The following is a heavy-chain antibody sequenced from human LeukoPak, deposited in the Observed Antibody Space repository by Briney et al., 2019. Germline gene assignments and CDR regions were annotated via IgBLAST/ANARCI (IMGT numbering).Heavy chain of an antibody. CDR3: ARALFRNYDFWSGYLGPFDY. D-gene: IGHD3-3*01. J-gene: IGHJ4*02. V-gene: IGHV1-46*01. CDR2: INPSGGST. CDR1: GYTFTSYY. Sequence: ASVKVSCKASGYTFTSYYMHWVRQAPGQGLEWMGLINPSGGSTSYAQKFQGRVTMTRDTSTSTVYMELSSLRSEDTAVYYCARALFRNYDFWSGYLGPFDYWGQGTLVTVSS.